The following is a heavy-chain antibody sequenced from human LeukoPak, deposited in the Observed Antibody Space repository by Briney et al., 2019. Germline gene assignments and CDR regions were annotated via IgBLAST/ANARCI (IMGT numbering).Heavy chain of an antibody. V-gene: IGHV3-21*01. CDR2: ISSSSSYM. CDR1: GFTFSSYS. Sequence: PGGSLRLSCAASGFTFSSYSMNWVRQAPGKGLEWVSSISSSSSYMYYADSVKGRFTISRDNAKNSLYLQMNSLRAEDTAVYYCASASGQSGPPLDYWGQGTLVTVSS. J-gene: IGHJ4*02. CDR3: ASASGQSGPPLDY. D-gene: IGHD3-10*01.